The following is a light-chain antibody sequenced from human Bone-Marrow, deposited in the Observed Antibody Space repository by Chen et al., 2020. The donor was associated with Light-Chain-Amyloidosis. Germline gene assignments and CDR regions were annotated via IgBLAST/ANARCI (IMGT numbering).Light chain of an antibody. J-gene: IGLJ3*02. CDR2: EDD. CDR3: QSYQGSSQGV. Sequence: NFMLTPPHSVSESQGKTVIITCTRSSGSIATNYVQWYQQSPVSSPTTVIYEDDQRPSGVPDRFSGSIDRSSNSASHTISGLKTEDEADYYCQSYQGSSQGVFGGGTKLTVL. V-gene: IGLV6-57*01. CDR1: SGSIATNY.